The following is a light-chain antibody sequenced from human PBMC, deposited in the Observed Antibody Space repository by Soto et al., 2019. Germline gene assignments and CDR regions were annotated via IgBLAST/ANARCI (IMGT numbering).Light chain of an antibody. V-gene: IGLV2-8*01. CDR1: SSDVGGYNY. J-gene: IGLJ2*01. CDR2: EVS. CDR3: SSYAGSNKFVV. Sequence: QSVLTQPPSASGSPGQSVTISCTGTSSDVGGYNYVSWYQQHPGKAPKLMIYEVSKRPSGVPDRFSGSKSGTTASLTVSGLQAEDEADYYCSSYAGSNKFVVFGGGTKVTVL.